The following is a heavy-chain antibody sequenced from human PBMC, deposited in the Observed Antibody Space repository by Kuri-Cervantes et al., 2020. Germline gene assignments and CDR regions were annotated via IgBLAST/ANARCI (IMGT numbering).Heavy chain of an antibody. J-gene: IGHJ6*02. D-gene: IGHD6-19*01. CDR2: IFGGGST. CDR1: GFTVTSNY. Sequence: SLKIPCAASGFTVTSNYMSWVRQAPGEGLEWVSVIFGGGSTYYADSVKGRFTISRDNSKNTLYLQMNNLRAEDTAVYYCARRSGYYYGMDVWGQGTTVTVSS. CDR3: ARRSGYYYGMDV. V-gene: IGHV3-66*01.